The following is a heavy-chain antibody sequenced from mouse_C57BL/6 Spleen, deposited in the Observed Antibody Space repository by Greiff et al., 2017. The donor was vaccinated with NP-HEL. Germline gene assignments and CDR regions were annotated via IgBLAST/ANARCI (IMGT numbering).Heavy chain of an antibody. CDR1: GFTFSDYY. J-gene: IGHJ1*03. Sequence: EVQRVESEGGLVQPGSSMKLSCTASGFTFSDYYMAWVRQVPEKGLEWVANINYDGSSTYYLDSLKSRFIISRDNAKNILYLQMSSLKSEDTATYYCARYYYGSSYLRYFDVWGTGTTVTVSS. V-gene: IGHV5-16*01. CDR2: INYDGSST. CDR3: ARYYYGSSYLRYFDV. D-gene: IGHD1-1*01.